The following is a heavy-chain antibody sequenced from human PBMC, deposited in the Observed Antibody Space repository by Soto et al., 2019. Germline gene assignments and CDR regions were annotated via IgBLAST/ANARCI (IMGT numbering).Heavy chain of an antibody. D-gene: IGHD2-21*02. CDR2: IYPGDSDT. CDR1: GYSFTSYW. J-gene: IGHJ4*02. CDR3: ARHSAYCGGDCYAFDY. V-gene: IGHV5-51*01. Sequence: GESLKISCKGSGYSFTSYWIGWVRQMPGKGLEWMGIIYPGDSDTRYSPSFQGQVTISADKSISTAYLQWSSLKASDTAMYYCARHSAYCGGDCYAFDYWGQGTLLTVSS.